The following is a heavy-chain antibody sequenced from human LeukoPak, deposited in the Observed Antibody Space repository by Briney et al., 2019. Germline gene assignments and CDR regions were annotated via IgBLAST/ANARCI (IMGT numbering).Heavy chain of an antibody. Sequence: ASETLSLTCAVYGGSFSGYYWSWIRQPPGKGLEWIGEINHSGSTNYNPSLKSRVTIPVDTSKNQFSLKLSSVTAADTAVYYCAREPPRYYDSSGYNAFDIWGQGTMVTVSS. CDR3: AREPPRYYDSSGYNAFDI. D-gene: IGHD3-22*01. CDR2: INHSGST. J-gene: IGHJ3*02. CDR1: GGSFSGYY. V-gene: IGHV4-34*01.